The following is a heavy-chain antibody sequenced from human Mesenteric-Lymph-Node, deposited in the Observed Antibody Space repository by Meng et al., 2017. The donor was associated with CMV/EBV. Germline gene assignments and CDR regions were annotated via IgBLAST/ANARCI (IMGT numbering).Heavy chain of an antibody. J-gene: IGHJ6*02. CDR3: MRGRGYTSSSYYHGMDV. CDR2: IHSNGNT. CDR1: GLTVSSDY. Sequence: GGSLRLSCAASGLTVSSDYLTWVRQAPGKGLEWVSSIHSNGNTYHADSVKGRFTISRDNSKNTLYLQMNSLRVEDTAVYYCMRGRGYTSSSYYHGMDVWGQGTTVTVSS. V-gene: IGHV3-66*01. D-gene: IGHD5-18*01.